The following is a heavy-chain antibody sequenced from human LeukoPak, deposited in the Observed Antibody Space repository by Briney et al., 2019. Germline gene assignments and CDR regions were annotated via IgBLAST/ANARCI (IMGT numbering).Heavy chain of an antibody. CDR2: IKPDGSEK. D-gene: IGHD2-15*01. Sequence: PGGSLRLSCAASGLTFSGYWMNWVRQAPGKGLEWVASIKPDGSEKYYVDSVKGRFTISRDNAKNSLCLQMNSLRAEDTAVYYCARGGWDAFDIWGQGTMATVSS. CDR1: GLTFSGYW. CDR3: ARGGWDAFDI. J-gene: IGHJ3*02. V-gene: IGHV3-7*02.